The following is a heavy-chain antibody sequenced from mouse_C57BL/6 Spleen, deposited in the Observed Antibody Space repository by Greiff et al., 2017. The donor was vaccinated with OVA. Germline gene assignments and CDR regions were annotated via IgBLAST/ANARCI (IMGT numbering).Heavy chain of an antibody. Sequence: QVQLQQPGAELVRPGSSVKLSCKASGYTFTSYWMHWVKQRPIQGLEWIGNIDPSDSETHYNQKFKDKATLTVDKSSSTAYMQLSSLTSEDSAVYYCARGWDVGLHYDYWGQGTTLTVSS. CDR3: ARGWDVGLHYDY. CDR1: GYTFTSYW. J-gene: IGHJ2*01. CDR2: IDPSDSET. D-gene: IGHD4-1*01. V-gene: IGHV1-52*01.